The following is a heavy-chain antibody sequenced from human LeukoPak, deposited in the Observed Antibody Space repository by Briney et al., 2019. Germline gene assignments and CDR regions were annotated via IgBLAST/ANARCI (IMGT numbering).Heavy chain of an antibody. CDR2: INPIGGST. CDR3: ATKVRTTSFDY. Sequence: ASVKVSCKASGYTFTSYYMHWVRQAPGQRLEWMGIINPIGGSTSYAQKFQSRVTMTRNTSTSTVYMELSSLRSEDTAVYYCATKVRTTSFDYWGQGTLVTVSS. J-gene: IGHJ4*02. D-gene: IGHD4/OR15-4a*01. CDR1: GYTFTSYY. V-gene: IGHV1-46*03.